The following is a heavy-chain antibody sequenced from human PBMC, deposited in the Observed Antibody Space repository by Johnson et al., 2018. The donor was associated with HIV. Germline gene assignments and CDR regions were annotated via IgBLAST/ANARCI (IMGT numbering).Heavy chain of an antibody. Sequence: VQLVESGGGLVQPGGSLRLSCAASGFTFSSYWMSWVRQAPGKGLEWVANIKQDGSEKYYVDSVKGRFTISRDNAKNSLYLQMNSLRAEDTAVYYCARPVVADYRCAFGIWGQGTMVTGSS. J-gene: IGHJ3*02. CDR3: ARPVVADYRCAFGI. CDR2: IKQDGSEK. V-gene: IGHV3-7*01. CDR1: GFTFSSYW. D-gene: IGHD3-22*01.